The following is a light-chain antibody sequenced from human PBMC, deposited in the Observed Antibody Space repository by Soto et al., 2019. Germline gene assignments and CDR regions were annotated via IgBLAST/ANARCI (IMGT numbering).Light chain of an antibody. CDR3: SSYADSIVL. V-gene: IGLV2-8*01. Sequence: QSVLTQPPSASGSPGQSVTISCTGTSSDVGGYNYVSWYQQHPGEAPKLMISEVSKRPSGVPDRFSGSKSGNTASLTVSGLQAEDEADYYCSSYADSIVLFGGGTKLTVL. CDR2: EVS. CDR1: SSDVGGYNY. J-gene: IGLJ2*01.